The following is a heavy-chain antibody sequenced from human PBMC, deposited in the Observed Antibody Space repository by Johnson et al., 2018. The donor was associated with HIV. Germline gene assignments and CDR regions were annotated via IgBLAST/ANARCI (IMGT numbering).Heavy chain of an antibody. J-gene: IGHJ3*02. CDR2: ISGSGGST. Sequence: VQLVESGGVVVQPGGSLGLSCGASRFSFNNYAMTWVRQAPGKGLEWVSLISGSGGSTFYADSVKGRFTISRDNSRNTLYLQINSLRAEDTAVYYCATHLSDYGDTLTDDAFDIWGQGTMVTVSS. CDR3: ATHLSDYGDTLTDDAFDI. D-gene: IGHD4-17*01. CDR1: RFSFNNYA. V-gene: IGHV3-23*04.